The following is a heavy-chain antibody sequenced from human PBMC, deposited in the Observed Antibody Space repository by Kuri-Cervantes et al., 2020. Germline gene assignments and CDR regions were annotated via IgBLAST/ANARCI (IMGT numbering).Heavy chain of an antibody. V-gene: IGHV4-34*01. J-gene: IGHJ1*01. D-gene: IGHD3-22*01. Sequence: SETLSLTCAVYGGSFSGYYWSWIRQPPGKGREWIGSIYYSGSTYYNPSLKSRVTISVDTSKNQFSLKLSSVTAADTAVYYCARGAYDSSGYDFIEYFQHWGQGTLVTVSS. CDR1: GGSFSGYY. CDR2: IYYSGST. CDR3: ARGAYDSSGYDFIEYFQH.